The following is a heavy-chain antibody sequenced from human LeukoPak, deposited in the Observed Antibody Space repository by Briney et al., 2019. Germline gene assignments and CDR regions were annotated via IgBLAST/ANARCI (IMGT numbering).Heavy chain of an antibody. CDR3: ARLGSGWADAFDI. CDR1: GFTFSSYW. V-gene: IGHV3-7*01. D-gene: IGHD6-19*01. Sequence: GGSLRLSCAASGFTFSSYWMSWVRQAPGKGLEWVANIKQDGSEKYYVDSVKGRFTISRDNAKNSLYLQMNSLRAEDRAVYYCARLGSGWADAFDIWGQGTMVTVSS. CDR2: IKQDGSEK. J-gene: IGHJ3*02.